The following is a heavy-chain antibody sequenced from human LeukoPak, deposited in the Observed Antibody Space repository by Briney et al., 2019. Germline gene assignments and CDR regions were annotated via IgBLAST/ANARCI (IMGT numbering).Heavy chain of an antibody. J-gene: IGHJ3*02. CDR1: DGSITNSY. Sequence: SETLSLTCTVSDGSITNSYWSWIRPPAGRGLEWIGRIYTTGSTNYNPSLNSRVTMSVDTSKNQFSLKLNSVTAADTAVYYCARGPRATATQAFDIWGQGTMVTVSS. CDR3: ARGPRATATQAFDI. V-gene: IGHV4-4*07. D-gene: IGHD2-15*01. CDR2: IYTTGST.